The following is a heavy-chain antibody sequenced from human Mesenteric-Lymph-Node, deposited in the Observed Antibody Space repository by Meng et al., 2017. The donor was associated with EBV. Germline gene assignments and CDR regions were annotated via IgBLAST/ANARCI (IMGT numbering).Heavy chain of an antibody. CDR2: INHSGST. J-gene: IGHJ4*02. V-gene: IGHV4-34*01. CDR3: ARGEKGPIDY. CDR1: GGSFSGYY. Sequence: VHRQQGGGGLFKPSDIIFLICDVYGGSFSGYYWGWSRQPPGRGLGWIGEINHSGSTNYHPTLKSRVTLSVDTSKNQFSLKLSSVTAADTAVYYGARGEKGPIDYWGQGTLVTVSS.